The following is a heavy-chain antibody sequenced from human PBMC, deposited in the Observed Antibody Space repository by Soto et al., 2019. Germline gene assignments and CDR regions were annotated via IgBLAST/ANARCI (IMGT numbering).Heavy chain of an antibody. J-gene: IGHJ4*02. CDR2: IYYSGST. CDR3: ARADMGWLPQTVWFAY. Sequence: SETLSLTCTVSGGSTSSGDYYWSWIRQPPGKGLEWIGYIYYSGSTYYNPSLKSRVTISVDTSKNQFSLKLSSVTAADTAVYYCARADMGWLPQTVWFAYWGQGTLVTVSS. V-gene: IGHV4-30-4*01. CDR1: GGSTSSGDYY. D-gene: IGHD3-10*01.